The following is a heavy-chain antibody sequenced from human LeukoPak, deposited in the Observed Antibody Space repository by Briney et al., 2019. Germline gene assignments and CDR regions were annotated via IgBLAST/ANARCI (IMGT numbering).Heavy chain of an antibody. V-gene: IGHV3-9*01. CDR1: GFTFDDYA. Sequence: PGGSLRLSCAASGFTFDDYAMHWVRQAPGKGLEWVSGISWNSGSMGYADSVKGRFTISRDNAKNSLYLQMNSLRAEDTALYYCAKGNRYWYFDLWGRGTLVTVSS. J-gene: IGHJ2*01. CDR3: AKGNRYWYFDL. CDR2: ISWNSGSM. D-gene: IGHD1-14*01.